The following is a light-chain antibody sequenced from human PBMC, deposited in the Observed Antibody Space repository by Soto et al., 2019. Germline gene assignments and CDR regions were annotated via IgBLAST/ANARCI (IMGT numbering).Light chain of an antibody. CDR2: DDS. CDR1: KSISSW. J-gene: IGKJ1*01. CDR3: QQYNSYSP. V-gene: IGKV1-5*01. Sequence: DIQMTQYPSTLSASVGDRVTITCRASKSISSWLAWYQQKPGKAPKLLIYDDSSLESGVPSRFSGSGSGTEFTLTISSLQPDDFATYYCQQYNSYSPFGRGAKV.